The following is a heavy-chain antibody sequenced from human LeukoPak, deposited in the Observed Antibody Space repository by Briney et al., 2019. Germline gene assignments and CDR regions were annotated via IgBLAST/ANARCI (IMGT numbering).Heavy chain of an antibody. D-gene: IGHD6-19*01. J-gene: IGHJ4*02. CDR1: GFTFSSYA. V-gene: IGHV3-21*06. CDR2: ISSSGSYI. CDR3: ARLQWLQTGRDFLDY. Sequence: PGGSLRLSCAASGFTFSSYAIQWVRQAPGKGLEWVSSISSSGSYIYYADSVKGRFTISRDNAKNSLDLQMNSLRVEDAAVYYCARLQWLQTGRDFLDYWGQETLVTVSS.